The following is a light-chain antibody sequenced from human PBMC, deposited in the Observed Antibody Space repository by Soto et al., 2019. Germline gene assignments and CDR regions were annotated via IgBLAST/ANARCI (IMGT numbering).Light chain of an antibody. CDR1: ENVNTN. V-gene: IGKV3D-15*01. Sequence: EIVMTQSPATLSVSPGEGATLSCRASENVNTNLAWYQHKPGQAPRLLIYGASSRDTGIPDRFSGSGSGTEFTLTISSLEPEDFAVYYCQQYGSSSWTFGQGTKVDIK. J-gene: IGKJ1*01. CDR3: QQYGSSSWT. CDR2: GAS.